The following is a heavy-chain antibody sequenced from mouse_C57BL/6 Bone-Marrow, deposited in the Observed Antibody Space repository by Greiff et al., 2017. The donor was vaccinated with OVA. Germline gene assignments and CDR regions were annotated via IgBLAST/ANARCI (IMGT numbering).Heavy chain of an antibody. CDR3: ARVAYYYGSSSYWYFDV. CDR1: GYAFTNYL. J-gene: IGHJ1*03. D-gene: IGHD1-1*01. CDR2: INPGSGGT. V-gene: IGHV1-54*01. Sequence: QVQLKESGAELVRPGTSVKVSCKASGYAFTNYLIEWVKQRPGQGLEWIGVINPGSGGTNYNEKFKGKATLTADKSSSTAYMQLSSLTSEDSAVYFCARVAYYYGSSSYWYFDVWGTGTTVTVSS.